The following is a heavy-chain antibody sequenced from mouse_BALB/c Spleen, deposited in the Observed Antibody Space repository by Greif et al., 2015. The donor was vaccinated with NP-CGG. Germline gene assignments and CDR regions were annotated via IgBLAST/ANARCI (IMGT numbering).Heavy chain of an antibody. J-gene: IGHJ4*01. CDR3: VKTARVTDYAMDY. CDR2: ISSGSSTI. V-gene: IGHV5-17*02. D-gene: IGHD3-2*01. CDR1: GFTFSSFG. Sequence: EVQLVESGGGLVQPGGSRKLSCAASGFTFSSFGMRWVRQAPEKGLEWVAYISSGSSTIYYADTVKGRFTISRDNPKNTLFLQMTSLRSEDTAMYYCVKTARVTDYAMDYWGQGTSVTVSS.